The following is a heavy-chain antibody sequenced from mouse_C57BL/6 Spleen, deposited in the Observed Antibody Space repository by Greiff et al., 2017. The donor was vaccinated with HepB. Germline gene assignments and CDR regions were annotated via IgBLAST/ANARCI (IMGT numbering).Heavy chain of an antibody. CDR2: IDPSDSYT. CDR1: GYTFTSYW. V-gene: IGHV1-69*01. Sequence: VQLQQSGAELVMPGASVKLSCKASGYTFTSYWMHWVKQRPGQGLEWIGEIDPSDSYTNYNQKFKGKSTLTVDKSSSTAYMQLSSLTSEDSAVYYCARRTTRGSAMDYWGQGTSVTVAS. CDR3: ARRTTRGSAMDY. D-gene: IGHD1-1*01. J-gene: IGHJ4*01.